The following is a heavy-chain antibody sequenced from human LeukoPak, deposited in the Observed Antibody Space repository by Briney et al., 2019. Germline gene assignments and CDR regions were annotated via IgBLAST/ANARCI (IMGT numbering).Heavy chain of an antibody. CDR3: ARGVGGFENWFDP. Sequence: GGSLRLSCADSGFTFSSYSMNWVRQAPGKGLEWVSSISSTSIYIYYADSVKGRFAISRDNAKNSLYLQMNSLRAEDTAVYYCARGVGGFENWFDPWGQGTLVTVSS. D-gene: IGHD3-10*01. V-gene: IGHV3-21*01. CDR2: ISSTSIYI. J-gene: IGHJ5*02. CDR1: GFTFSSYS.